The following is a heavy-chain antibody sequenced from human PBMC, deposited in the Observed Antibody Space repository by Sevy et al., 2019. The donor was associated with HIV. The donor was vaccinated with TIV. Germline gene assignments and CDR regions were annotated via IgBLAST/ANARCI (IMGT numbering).Heavy chain of an antibody. CDR1: GVTIGSSV. V-gene: IGHV3-30*02. D-gene: IGHD3-22*01. Sequence: GGSLRLSCAASGVTIGSSVIHWVRQAPGKGLEWVALTRHAGAVIDYAKSVKGRFTLSADNAKNTVYGEMTSLRVEDTAIYHCAKEVGSSGSAGYLDYWGPGTLVTVSS. CDR3: AKEVGSSGSAGYLDY. CDR2: TRHAGAVI. J-gene: IGHJ4*02.